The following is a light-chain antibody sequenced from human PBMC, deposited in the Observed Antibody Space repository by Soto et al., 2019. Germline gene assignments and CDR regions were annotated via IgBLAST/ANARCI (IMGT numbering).Light chain of an antibody. CDR1: QGVNKY. J-gene: IGKJ4*01. CDR2: AAS. CDR3: QQYDSSPLT. V-gene: IGKV1-16*02. Sequence: DIQMSQSPSSLSASVGDIVTITCRASQGVNKYVAWFQQKPGKAPKTLIYAASTLPNGVPSKFSGSGSVTDFTLTISSLQPEDFATYYCQQYDSSPLTFGGGSKVEIK.